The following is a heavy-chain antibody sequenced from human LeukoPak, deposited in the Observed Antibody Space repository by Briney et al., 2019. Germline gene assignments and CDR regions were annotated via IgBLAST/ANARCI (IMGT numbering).Heavy chain of an antibody. CDR1: GYTFTSYY. CDR3: ARDPYSGAYGNTYYYYMDV. V-gene: IGHV1-46*01. D-gene: IGHD1-26*01. J-gene: IGHJ6*03. Sequence: ASVKVSCKASGYTFTSYYMHWVRQAPGQGLEWMGIINPSGGSTSYAQKFQGRVTMTRDTSTSTVYMELSSLRSEDTAVYYCARDPYSGAYGNTYYYYMDVWDKGTTVTISS. CDR2: INPSGGST.